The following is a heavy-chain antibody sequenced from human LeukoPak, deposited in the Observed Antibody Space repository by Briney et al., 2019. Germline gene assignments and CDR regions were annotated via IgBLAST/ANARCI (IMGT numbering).Heavy chain of an antibody. CDR1: GFTFSSYE. Sequence: GGSLRLSCAASGFTFSSYEMNWVRQAPGKGLEWVSYISSSGSTTYYADSVKGRFTISRDNAKNSLYLQMNSLRAEDTAVYYCARLYGDYVRSDYWGQGTLVTVSS. D-gene: IGHD4-17*01. V-gene: IGHV3-48*03. J-gene: IGHJ4*02. CDR2: ISSSGSTT. CDR3: ARLYGDYVRSDY.